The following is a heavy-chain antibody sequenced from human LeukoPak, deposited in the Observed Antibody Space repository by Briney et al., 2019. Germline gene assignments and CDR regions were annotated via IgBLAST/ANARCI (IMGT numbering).Heavy chain of an antibody. CDR3: ARRAAGTFDY. D-gene: IGHD6-13*01. J-gene: IGHJ4*02. CDR2: IYYSGST. Sequence: SETLSLTCTVSGGSISSSSYYWGWIRQPPGKGLEWIGSIYYSGSTYYNPSLKSRVSISIDTSKNQFSLNLSSVTAADTAVYHCARRAAGTFDYWGQGTLVTVSS. V-gene: IGHV4-39*01. CDR1: GGSISSSSYY.